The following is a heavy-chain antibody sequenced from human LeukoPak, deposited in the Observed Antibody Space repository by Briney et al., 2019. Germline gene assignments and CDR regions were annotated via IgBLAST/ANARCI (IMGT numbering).Heavy chain of an antibody. CDR3: ARDWSAWDDFFSHLDV. CDR2: VSTSGST. Sequence: PSETLTLACTVSGESITDYYWTWIRQPAGKRLQWIGRVSTSGSTSYNPSLKSRLAMSVDTSKNQFSLKLTSVTAADTAIYYCARDWSAWDDFFSHLDVWGKGTSVTVSS. CDR1: GESITDYY. D-gene: IGHD1-1*01. J-gene: IGHJ6*04. V-gene: IGHV4-4*07.